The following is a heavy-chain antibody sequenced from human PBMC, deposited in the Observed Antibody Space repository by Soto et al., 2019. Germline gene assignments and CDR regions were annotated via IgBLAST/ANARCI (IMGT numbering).Heavy chain of an antibody. CDR1: GFTFDDYA. J-gene: IGHJ6*03. CDR3: TKDKISAGLYYYYMDV. CDR2: ISWNSERI. V-gene: IGHV3-9*01. Sequence: EVQLVESGGGLVQPGRSLRLSCAASGFTFDDYAMNWVRQAPGKGLEWVSGISWNSERIGYADSVKGRFTISRDNAKNSLYLQMNSLRPEDTDLYYCTKDKISAGLYYYYMDVWGKGTTVTVSS.